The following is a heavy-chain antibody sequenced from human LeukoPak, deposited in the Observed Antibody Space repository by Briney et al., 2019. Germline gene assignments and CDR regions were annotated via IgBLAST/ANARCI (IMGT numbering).Heavy chain of an antibody. CDR2: MNPNNGDT. J-gene: IGHJ5*02. D-gene: IGHD3-10*01. V-gene: IGHV1-8*01. CDR3: ATSFGSSTVILTT. Sequence: EASVKVSCKASGYPFTSYDINWVRQTTGQGLEWMAWMNPNNGDTGYEPKFQGRLTMTRDKSITTAYMELSSLTSEDTAVYYCATSFGSSTVILTTWGQGTQVTVSS. CDR1: GYPFTSYD.